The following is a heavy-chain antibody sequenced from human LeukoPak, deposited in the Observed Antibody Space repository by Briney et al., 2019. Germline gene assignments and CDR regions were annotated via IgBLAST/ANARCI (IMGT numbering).Heavy chain of an antibody. CDR2: INHSGST. CDR3: ARGGRYYDSSGYYLRQRSFDY. D-gene: IGHD3-22*01. CDR1: GGSFSGYY. J-gene: IGHJ4*02. Sequence: PSETLSLTCAVYGGSFSGYYWSWIRQPPGKGLEWIGEINHSGSTNYNPSLKSRVTISVDTSKNQFSLKLSSVTAADTAVYYCARGGRYYDSSGYYLRQRSFDYWGQGTLVTVSP. V-gene: IGHV4-34*01.